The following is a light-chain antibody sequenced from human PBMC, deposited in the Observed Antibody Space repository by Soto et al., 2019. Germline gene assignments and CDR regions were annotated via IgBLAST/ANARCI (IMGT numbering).Light chain of an antibody. J-gene: IGLJ1*01. Sequence: SSELTQPPSVSVAPGQTARITCGGDNIGTKNVHWYQQKPGQAPVLVVYDDSDRPSGIPERFSGSNSGLTATLTISGVEVGDEADYYCQVWDTSGDPNYVFGTGTKLTVL. CDR3: QVWDTSGDPNYV. CDR2: DDS. V-gene: IGLV3-21*02. CDR1: NIGTKN.